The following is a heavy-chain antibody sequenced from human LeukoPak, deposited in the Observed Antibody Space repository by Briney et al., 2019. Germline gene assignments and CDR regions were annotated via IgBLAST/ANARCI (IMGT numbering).Heavy chain of an antibody. CDR2: ISSEGKTT. V-gene: IGHV3-64*04. CDR3: ARGTHYYDSSGYTPTFDY. CDR1: GFIFSPYA. J-gene: IGHJ4*02. Sequence: GGSLRLSCSASGFIFSPYAMHWVRQAPGKGLEYVSSISSEGKTTYYADSVKGRFTISRDNSKNTLYLQMNSLRAEDTAVYYCARGTHYYDSSGYTPTFDYWGQGTLVTVSS. D-gene: IGHD3-22*01.